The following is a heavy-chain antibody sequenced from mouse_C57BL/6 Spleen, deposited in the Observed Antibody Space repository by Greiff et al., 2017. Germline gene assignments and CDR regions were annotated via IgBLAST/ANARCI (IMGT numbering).Heavy chain of an antibody. CDR1: GYSFTGYY. D-gene: IGHD2-4*01. V-gene: IGHV1-42*01. Sequence: EVQLQQSGPELVKPGASVKISCKASGYSFTGYYMNWVKQSPEKSLEWIGEINPSTGGTTYNQKFKAKATLTVDKSSSTAYMQLKSLTSEDSAVXYCARRLRQREENYFDYWGQGTTLTVSS. CDR3: ARRLRQREENYFDY. J-gene: IGHJ2*01. CDR2: INPSTGGT.